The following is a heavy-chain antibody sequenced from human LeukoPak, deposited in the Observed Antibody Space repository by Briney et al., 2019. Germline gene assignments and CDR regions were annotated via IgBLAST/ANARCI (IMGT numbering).Heavy chain of an antibody. J-gene: IGHJ4*02. CDR3: ARAGDDYVWGSDNYY. CDR1: GYTFTGYY. V-gene: IGHV1-2*06. Sequence: ASVKVSCKASGYTFTGYYMHWVRQAPGQGLEWMGRINPNSGGTNYAQKLQGRVTMTRDTSISTAYMELSRLRSDDTAVYYCARAGDDYVWGSDNYYWGQGTLVTVSS. CDR2: INPNSGGT. D-gene: IGHD3-16*01.